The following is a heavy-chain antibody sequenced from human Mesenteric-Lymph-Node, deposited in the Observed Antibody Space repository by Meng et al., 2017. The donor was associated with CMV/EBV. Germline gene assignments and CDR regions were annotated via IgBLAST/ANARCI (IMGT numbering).Heavy chain of an antibody. CDR1: GFTVSSNY. CDR2: IYSGGST. D-gene: IGHD2-2*01. CDR3: ARERYCSSTSCSTLPWFDP. J-gene: IGHJ5*02. Sequence: GGSLRLSCAASGFTVSSNYMSWVRQAPGKGLEWVSVIYSGGSTYYADSVKGRFTISRDNSKNTLYLQMNSLRAEDTAVYYCARERYCSSTSCSTLPWFDPWGQGTLVTVSS. V-gene: IGHV3-53*01.